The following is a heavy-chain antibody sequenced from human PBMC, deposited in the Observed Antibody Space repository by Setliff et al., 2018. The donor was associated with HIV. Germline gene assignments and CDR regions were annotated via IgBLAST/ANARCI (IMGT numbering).Heavy chain of an antibody. CDR1: GGTFSSYA. Sequence: SVKVSCKASGGTFSSYAINWVRQAPGQGLEWMGGIIPIFGGPNYAQKFQGRVTITADKSTYTAYMELSSLRPEDTAVYYCARALVRGISPPRLDYFDYWGQGTPVTVPQ. CDR2: IIPIFGGP. J-gene: IGHJ4*02. CDR3: ARALVRGISPPRLDYFDY. V-gene: IGHV1-69*06. D-gene: IGHD3-10*01.